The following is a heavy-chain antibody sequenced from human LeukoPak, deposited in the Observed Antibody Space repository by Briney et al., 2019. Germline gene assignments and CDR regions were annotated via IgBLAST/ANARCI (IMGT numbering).Heavy chain of an antibody. Sequence: ASVKVSCKASGYTFTDYYVQWVRQAPGQGLEWMGSVHPNTGATNYAQKFQGRVTMTRDTSIRTAYMNLNSLSSDDTAVYFCASLTVSTGSGNYWGQGTLVTVSS. D-gene: IGHD3-9*01. CDR2: VHPNTGAT. V-gene: IGHV1-2*02. CDR1: GYTFTDYY. CDR3: ASLTVSTGSGNY. J-gene: IGHJ4*02.